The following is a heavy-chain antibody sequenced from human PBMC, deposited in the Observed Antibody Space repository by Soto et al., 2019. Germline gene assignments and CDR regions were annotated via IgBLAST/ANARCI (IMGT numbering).Heavy chain of an antibody. CDR3: ARFRGSYGMDV. D-gene: IGHD3-10*01. CDR2: IIPILGIA. Sequence: QVQLVQSGAEVKKPGSSVKVSCKASGGTFRSYTISWVRQAPGQGLEWMGRIIPILGIANYAHKFQGRVTITADKSTSTAYMELSSLRSEDTAVYYCARFRGSYGMDVWGQGTTVTVSS. V-gene: IGHV1-69*02. J-gene: IGHJ6*02. CDR1: GGTFRSYT.